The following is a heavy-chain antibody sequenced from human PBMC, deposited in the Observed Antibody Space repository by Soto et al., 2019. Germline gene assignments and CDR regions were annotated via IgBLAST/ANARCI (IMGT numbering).Heavy chain of an antibody. CDR3: ARVDAPRITMVRGVIWGMDV. CDR2: MNPGNNQH. D-gene: IGHD3-10*01. Sequence: ASVKVSCKTSGYSFTSYDIHWVRQAAGQGLEWMGWMNPGNNQHVYTQKFQGRVTITRDTSASTAYMELSSLRSEDTAVYYCARVDAPRITMVRGVIWGMDVWGQGTTVTVSS. J-gene: IGHJ6*02. V-gene: IGHV1-3*01. CDR1: GYSFTSYD.